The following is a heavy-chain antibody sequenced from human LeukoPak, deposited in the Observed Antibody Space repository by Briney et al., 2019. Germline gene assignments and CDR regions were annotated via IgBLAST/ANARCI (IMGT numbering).Heavy chain of an antibody. CDR2: IYYSGTT. Sequence: SETLSLTCTVSGGSTSRYYWSWIRQPPGKSLEWIGYIYYSGTTTYNPSLKSRATLSIDTSKNQFSLNLSSVTAADTAVYYCARHLHSDGSGSYLNWLDPWGQGILVTVSS. D-gene: IGHD3-10*01. CDR1: GGSTSRYY. J-gene: IGHJ5*02. V-gene: IGHV4-59*08. CDR3: ARHLHSDGSGSYLNWLDP.